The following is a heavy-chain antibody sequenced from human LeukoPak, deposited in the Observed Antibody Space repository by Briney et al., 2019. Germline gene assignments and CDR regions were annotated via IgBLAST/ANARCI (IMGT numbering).Heavy chain of an antibody. Sequence: PSETLSLTCTVSGYSISSGYYWSWIRQHPGKGLEWIGYIYYSGSTYYNPSLKSRVTISVDTSKNQFSLKLSSVTAADTAVYYCARTDYYDSSGYYSSWYFDLWGRGTLVTVSS. J-gene: IGHJ2*01. CDR1: GYSISSGYY. CDR3: ARTDYYDSSGYYSSWYFDL. D-gene: IGHD3-22*01. CDR2: IYYSGST. V-gene: IGHV4-31*03.